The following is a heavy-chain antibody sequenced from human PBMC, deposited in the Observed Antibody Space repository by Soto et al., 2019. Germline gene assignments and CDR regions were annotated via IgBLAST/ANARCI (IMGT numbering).Heavy chain of an antibody. CDR3: ARSDIVVVPAAQAYYYYGMDV. Sequence: QVQLVQSGAEVKKPGSSVKVSCKASGGTFSSYAISWVRQAPGQGLEWMGGIIPIFGTANYAQKFQGRVTITADESTSTAYMELSSLRSEDTAVYYCARSDIVVVPAAQAYYYYGMDVWGQGTTVTVSS. CDR1: GGTFSSYA. CDR2: IIPIFGTA. V-gene: IGHV1-69*01. J-gene: IGHJ6*02. D-gene: IGHD2-2*01.